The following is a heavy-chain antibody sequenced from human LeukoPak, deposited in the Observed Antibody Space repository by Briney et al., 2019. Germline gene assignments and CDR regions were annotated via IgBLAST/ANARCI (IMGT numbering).Heavy chain of an antibody. D-gene: IGHD3-22*01. Sequence: SETLSLTCTVSGGSISSYYWSWIRQPAGKGLEWIGRIYTSGSTNYNPSLKSRVTMSVGTSKNQFSLKLSSVTAADTAVYYCARGFGYYDSSGFDYWGQGTLVTVSS. J-gene: IGHJ4*02. CDR1: GGSISSYY. CDR3: ARGFGYYDSSGFDY. V-gene: IGHV4-4*07. CDR2: IYTSGST.